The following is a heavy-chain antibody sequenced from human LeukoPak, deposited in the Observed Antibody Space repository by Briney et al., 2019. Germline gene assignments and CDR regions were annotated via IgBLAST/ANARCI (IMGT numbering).Heavy chain of an antibody. V-gene: IGHV3-23*01. CDR3: APMFRGLGY. CDR1: GFTFSSYA. Sequence: PGGSLRLSCAASGFTFSSYAMTWVRQAPGKGLEWVSTISGSGGSTYFADSVKGRFTISRDNSKNTLYLQMNSLRAEDTAVYYCAPMFRGLGYWGQGTLVTVSS. D-gene: IGHD3-10*01. J-gene: IGHJ4*02. CDR2: ISGSGGST.